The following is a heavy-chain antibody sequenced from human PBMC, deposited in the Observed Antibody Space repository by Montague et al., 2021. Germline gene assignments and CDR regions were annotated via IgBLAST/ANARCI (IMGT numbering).Heavy chain of an antibody. Sequence: SETLSLTCAVYGGSFNAYYWSWIRQSPGKGLEWIGEIHHRGSTYYDPTTDYNPPLTSRVTIAVDASKLQFSPRLTSVTAADTAVYYCAGHSVGFESYYNGLNGGGRGTRVIVSS. CDR3: AGHSVGFESYYNGLNG. V-gene: IGHV4-34*01. CDR1: GGSFNAYY. D-gene: IGHD3-10*01. CDR2: IHHRGSTYYDPTT. J-gene: IGHJ6*04.